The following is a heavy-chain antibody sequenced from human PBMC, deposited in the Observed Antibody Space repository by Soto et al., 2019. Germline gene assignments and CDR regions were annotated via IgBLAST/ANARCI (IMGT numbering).Heavy chain of an antibody. CDR1: GFSLSTSGVG. CDR2: IYWDDDK. CDR3: AHTSAPRLVDV. V-gene: IGHV2-5*02. Sequence: QITLKESGPTLVKPTQTLTLTCTFSGFSLSTSGVGVGWIRQPPGKALEWLALIYWDDDKSYSPSLGSRLTITKDTSKNQVVLTMTNMDPVDTATYYCAHTSAPRLVDVWGRGTTVTVSS. J-gene: IGHJ6*02.